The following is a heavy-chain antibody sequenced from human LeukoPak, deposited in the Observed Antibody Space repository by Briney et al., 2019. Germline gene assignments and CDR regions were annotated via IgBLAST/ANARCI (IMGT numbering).Heavy chain of an antibody. CDR3: AKGISAGSYKFDY. D-gene: IGHD2-15*01. CDR1: GFTFGDYA. V-gene: IGHV3-23*01. CDR2: ISDSGYST. Sequence: PGGSLRLSCTASGFTFGDYAMSWVRQAPGKGLEWVSAISDSGYSTYYADSVKGRFTISRDNSKNTLYVQMNSLRAEDTAVYYCAKGISAGSYKFDYWGRGTLVTVSS. J-gene: IGHJ4*02.